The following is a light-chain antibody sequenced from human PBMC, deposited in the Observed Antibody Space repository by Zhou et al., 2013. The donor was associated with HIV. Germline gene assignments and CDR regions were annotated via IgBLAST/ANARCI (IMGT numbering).Light chain of an antibody. J-gene: IGKJ3*01. V-gene: IGKV3-11*01. CDR2: DAS. Sequence: EIVMTQSPDTLSVSPGERATLSCRASESVSSYLSWYQHRPGQAPRLLIYDASNKATGIPARFSGSGSGTDSTLTISSLEPEDFAVYYCQLRYNWSLTFGPGTKVDIK. CDR1: ESVSSY. CDR3: QLRYNWSLT.